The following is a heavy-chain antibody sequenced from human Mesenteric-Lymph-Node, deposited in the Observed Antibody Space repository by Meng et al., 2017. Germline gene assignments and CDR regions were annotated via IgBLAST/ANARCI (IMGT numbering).Heavy chain of an antibody. V-gene: IGHV1-18*04. J-gene: IGHJ6*02. D-gene: IGHD3-22*01. CDR1: GYTFSDYY. CDR3: ARDQLTTYDSSGYHVYYGMDV. Sequence: ASVKVSCKASGYTFSDYYIHWVRQAPGQGLEWMGWISAYNGNTNYAQKLQGRVTMTTDTSTSTAYMELRSLRSDDTAVYYCARDQLTTYDSSGYHVYYGMDVWGQGTTVTVSS. CDR2: ISAYNGNT.